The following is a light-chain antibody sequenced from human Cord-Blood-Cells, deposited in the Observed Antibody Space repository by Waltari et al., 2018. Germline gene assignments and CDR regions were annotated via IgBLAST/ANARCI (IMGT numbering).Light chain of an antibody. J-gene: IGLJ3*02. CDR2: EGS. V-gene: IGLV2-23*01. Sequence: QSALTQPASVSGSPGQSITISCPGTSSDVGSYNLVSWYQQHPGKAPILMIYEGSKRPSGFSNRFSGSKSGNTASLTISWLQAEDEADYYCCSYAGSSTWVFGGGTKLTVL. CDR1: SSDVGSYNL. CDR3: CSYAGSSTWV.